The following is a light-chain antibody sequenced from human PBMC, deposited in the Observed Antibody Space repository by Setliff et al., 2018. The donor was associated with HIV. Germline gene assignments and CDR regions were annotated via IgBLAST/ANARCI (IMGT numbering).Light chain of an antibody. CDR1: SSDVDSYNY. J-gene: IGLJ2*01. V-gene: IGLV2-11*01. CDR3: CSYAGSYTPVI. Sequence: QSALTQPRSVSGSPGQSVTISCAGTSSDVDSYNYVSWYQQHPGKAPKLMIYDVTKRPSGVPDRFSGSKSGNTASLTISGLQAEDEADYYCCSYAGSYTPVIFGGGTKFTVL. CDR2: DVT.